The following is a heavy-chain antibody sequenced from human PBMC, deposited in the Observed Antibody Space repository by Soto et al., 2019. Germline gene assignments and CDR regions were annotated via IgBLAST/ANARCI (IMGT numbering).Heavy chain of an antibody. CDR3: TTDGPLAGAFDY. V-gene: IGHV3-15*01. J-gene: IGHJ4*02. Sequence: GGSLRLSCADSVFTFSNAWMIWVRQAPGKGLEWVGRIKSKTDGGTTDYAAPVKGRFTISRDDSKNTLYLQMNSLKTEDTAVYYCTTDGPLAGAFDYWGQGTLVTVSS. CDR1: VFTFSNAW. CDR2: IKSKTDGGTT.